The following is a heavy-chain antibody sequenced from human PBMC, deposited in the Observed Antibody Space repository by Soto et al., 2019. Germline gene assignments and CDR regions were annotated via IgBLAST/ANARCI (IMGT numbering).Heavy chain of an antibody. CDR3: ARGDDAFDI. CDR2: IIPIFGNA. Sequence: GASVKVSCKASGGTFSSYAISWVRQAPGQGLEWMGWIIPIFGNANYAQKLQGRVTMTTDTSTSTAYMELRSLRSDDTAVYYCARGDDAFDIWGQGTMVTVSS. J-gene: IGHJ3*02. V-gene: IGHV1-69*05. CDR1: GGTFSSYA.